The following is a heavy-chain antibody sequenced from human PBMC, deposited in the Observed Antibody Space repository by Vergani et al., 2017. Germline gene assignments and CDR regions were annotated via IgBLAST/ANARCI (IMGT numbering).Heavy chain of an antibody. CDR1: GYTFTSYY. CDR3: ARGGGRCLQLRGGRYYFDY. D-gene: IGHD5-24*01. V-gene: IGHV1-46*03. CDR2: INPSGGST. J-gene: IGHJ4*02. Sequence: QVQLVQSGAEVKKPGASVKVSCKASGYTFTSYYMHWVRQAPGQGLEWMGIINPSGGSTSYAQKIQGRVTMTRDTSTRTVYMELSSMRYEDTAVYYGARGGGRCLQLRGGRYYFDYWGQGTLVTVSS.